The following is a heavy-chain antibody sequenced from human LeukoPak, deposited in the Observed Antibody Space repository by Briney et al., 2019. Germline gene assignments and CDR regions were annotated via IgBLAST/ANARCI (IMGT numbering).Heavy chain of an antibody. V-gene: IGHV4-30-2*01. CDR1: GGSIIVAAYS. CDR3: ARGYGDNSGAFDI. CDR2: IYHTGRT. D-gene: IGHD4-23*01. J-gene: IGHJ3*02. Sequence: SETLSLTCAVSGGSIIVAAYSWSWIRLPPGEGLGWIGYIYHTGRTYSNPSLKSRVTISVDRSKNQFSLNLSSVTAADTAVYYCARGYGDNSGAFDIWGQGTMVTVSS.